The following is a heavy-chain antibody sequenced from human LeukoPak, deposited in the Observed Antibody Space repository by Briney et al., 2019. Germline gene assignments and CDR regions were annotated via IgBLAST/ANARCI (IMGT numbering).Heavy chain of an antibody. V-gene: IGHV3-21*01. CDR3: ARDDSGWYHEDYYYHYMDV. Sequence: GGSLRLSCAASAFTFSSYRMNWVRQAPGKGLEWVSSISSSGSYIYYADSVKGRFTISRDNAKNSLYLQMNSLRAEDTAVYYCARDDSGWYHEDYYYHYMDVWGKGTTVTVSS. CDR1: AFTFSSYR. J-gene: IGHJ6*03. CDR2: ISSSGSYI. D-gene: IGHD6-19*01.